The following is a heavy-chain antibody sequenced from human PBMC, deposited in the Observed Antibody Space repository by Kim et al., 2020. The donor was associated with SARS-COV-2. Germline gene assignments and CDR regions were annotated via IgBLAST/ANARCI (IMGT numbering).Heavy chain of an antibody. Sequence: ASVKVSCKASGYTFTSYAMHWVRQAPGQRLEWMGWINAGNGNTKYSQKFQGRVTITRDTSASTAYMELSSLRSEDTAVYYCAGSGSRYFDWLPTGYYGMDVWGQGTTVTVSS. CDR1: GYTFTSYA. D-gene: IGHD3-9*01. CDR2: INAGNGNT. CDR3: AGSGSRYFDWLPTGYYGMDV. V-gene: IGHV1-3*01. J-gene: IGHJ6*02.